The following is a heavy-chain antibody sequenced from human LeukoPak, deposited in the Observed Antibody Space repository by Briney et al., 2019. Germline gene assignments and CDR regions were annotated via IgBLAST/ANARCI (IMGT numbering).Heavy chain of an antibody. CDR2: IVVGSGDT. Sequence: SVKVSCKASGFTFTSSAVQWVRQARGQRLEWIGWIVVGSGDTNYARKFQERVTITRDMSTSTAYMELSSLRSEDTAVYYCARDLALITMVRGVTVYWGQGTLVTVSS. J-gene: IGHJ4*02. D-gene: IGHD3-10*01. CDR1: GFTFTSSA. V-gene: IGHV1-58*01. CDR3: ARDLALITMVRGVTVY.